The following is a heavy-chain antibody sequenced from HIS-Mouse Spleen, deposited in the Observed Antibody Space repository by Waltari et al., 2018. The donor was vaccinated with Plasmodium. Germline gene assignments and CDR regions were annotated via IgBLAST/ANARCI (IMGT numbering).Heavy chain of an antibody. J-gene: IGHJ4*02. D-gene: IGHD1-26*01. CDR1: GGSISSSSYY. Sequence: QLQLQESGPGLVKPSETLSLTCTVSGGSISSSSYYWGWFRQPPGKGLEWIGGIYYSGSTYYNPSLKSRVTISVDTSKNQFSLKLSSVTAADTAVYYCARRGGSYYYFDYWGQGTLVTVSS. CDR3: ARRGGSYYYFDY. CDR2: IYYSGST. V-gene: IGHV4-39*01.